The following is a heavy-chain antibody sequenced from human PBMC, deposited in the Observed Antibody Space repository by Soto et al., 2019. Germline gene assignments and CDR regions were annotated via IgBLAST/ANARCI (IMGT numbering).Heavy chain of an antibody. Sequence: PGGSLRLSCAASGFTFSSYAMSWVRQAPGKGLEWVSAISGSGGSTYYADSVKGRFTISRDNSKNTLYLQMNSLRAQDTAVYYCAKVPTYDSSGYDYWGQGTLVTVSS. CDR2: ISGSGGST. V-gene: IGHV3-23*01. CDR3: AKVPTYDSSGYDY. CDR1: GFTFSSYA. D-gene: IGHD3-22*01. J-gene: IGHJ4*02.